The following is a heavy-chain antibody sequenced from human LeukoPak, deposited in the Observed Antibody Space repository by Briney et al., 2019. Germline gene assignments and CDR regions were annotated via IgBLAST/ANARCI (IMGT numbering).Heavy chain of an antibody. CDR3: ATHYYDSSGSPWGMDV. D-gene: IGHD3-22*01. J-gene: IGHJ6*02. Sequence: SETLSLTCTVSGGSISSYYWSWIRQPPGKGLEWIGYIYYSGSTNYNPSLKSRVTISVDTSKNQFSLKLSSVTAADTAVYYCATHYYDSSGSPWGMDVWGQGTTVTVSS. CDR1: GGSISSYY. CDR2: IYYSGST. V-gene: IGHV4-59*08.